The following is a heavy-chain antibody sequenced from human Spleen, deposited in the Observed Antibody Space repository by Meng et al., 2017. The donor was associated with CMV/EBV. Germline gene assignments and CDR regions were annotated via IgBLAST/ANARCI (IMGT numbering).Heavy chain of an antibody. CDR2: ISSSGSTI. CDR3: ARREVWDY. J-gene: IGHJ4*02. D-gene: IGHD1-26*01. V-gene: IGHV3-48*03. Sequence: GESLKISCAASGFTFDDYGMSWVRQAPGKGLEWVPYISSSGSTIYYADSVKGRFTISRDNAQNSLYLQMNSLRAEDTAVYYCARREVWDYWGQGALVTVSS. CDR1: GFTFDDYG.